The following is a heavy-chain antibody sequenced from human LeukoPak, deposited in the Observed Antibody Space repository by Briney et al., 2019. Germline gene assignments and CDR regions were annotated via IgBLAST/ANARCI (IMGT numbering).Heavy chain of an antibody. J-gene: IGHJ4*02. Sequence: GGSLRLSCAPSGFTFDNYAMHWVRQAPGKGLEWVSLISYDGGNIYYADSVQGRFTISRDNSKNTLYLRMNSLRPEDTAVYYCARDTPFGSGWSQNYFDYWGQGTLVTVSS. CDR2: ISYDGGNI. D-gene: IGHD6-19*01. CDR1: GFTFDNYA. CDR3: ARDTPFGSGWSQNYFDY. V-gene: IGHV3-30*04.